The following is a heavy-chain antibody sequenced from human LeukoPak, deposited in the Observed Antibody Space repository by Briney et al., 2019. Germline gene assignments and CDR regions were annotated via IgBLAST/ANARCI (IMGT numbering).Heavy chain of an antibody. CDR1: GGSFSGYY. CDR3: ARASQGKYFDL. J-gene: IGHJ2*01. D-gene: IGHD3-10*01. CDR2: INHSGST. V-gene: IGHV4-34*01. Sequence: PSETLSLTCAVYGGSFSGYYWSWIRQPPGKGLEWIGEINHSGSTNYNPSLKSRVTISVDTSKNQFSLKLSSVTAADTAVYYCARASQGKYFDLWGRGTLVTVSS.